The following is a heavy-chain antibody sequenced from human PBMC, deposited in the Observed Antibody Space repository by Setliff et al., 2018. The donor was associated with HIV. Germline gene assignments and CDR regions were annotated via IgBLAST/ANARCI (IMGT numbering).Heavy chain of an antibody. J-gene: IGHJ5*02. CDR3: ARGGPGSSFGYDWFDP. D-gene: IGHD5-18*01. CDR1: GYTFTSYY. CDR2: INPNGGST. V-gene: IGHV1-46*01. Sequence: GASVKVSCKASGYTFTSYYVHFVRQAPGQGPEWMGIINPNGGSTNYAQEFEGRVAMTADTSTNNVHMYLSSLRSEDTAIYYCARGGPGSSFGYDWFDPWGQGTPVTVSS.